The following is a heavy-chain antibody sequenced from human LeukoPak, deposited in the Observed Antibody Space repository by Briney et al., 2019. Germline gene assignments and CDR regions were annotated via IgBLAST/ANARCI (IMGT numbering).Heavy chain of an antibody. CDR2: IYYSGST. CDR1: GGSISSSSYY. J-gene: IGHJ4*02. V-gene: IGHV4-39*01. Sequence: PSETLSLTCTVSGGSISSSSYYWVWIRQPPGKGLEWIGSIYYSGSTYYNPSLKSRLTISADTSKNRFSLKLSSVTAADTAVYYCARYYDSSGYYYASDPIYYFDYWGQGTLVTVSS. CDR3: ARYYDSSGYYYASDPIYYFDY. D-gene: IGHD3-22*01.